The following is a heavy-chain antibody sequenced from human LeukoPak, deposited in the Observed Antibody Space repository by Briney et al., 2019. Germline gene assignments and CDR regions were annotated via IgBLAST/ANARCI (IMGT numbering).Heavy chain of an antibody. CDR3: ARHTSCGGNSAFGY. CDR1: GGSISSYY. Sequence: TSETLFLTCTVSGGSISSYYWSWIRQPPGKGLEWIGYIYYTGTTNYNPSLKSRVTISVDTSKNHFSLKLSSVTAADTAVYYCARHTSCGGNSAFGYWGQGTLVTVSS. V-gene: IGHV4-59*08. CDR2: IYYTGTT. J-gene: IGHJ4*02. D-gene: IGHD2-21*02.